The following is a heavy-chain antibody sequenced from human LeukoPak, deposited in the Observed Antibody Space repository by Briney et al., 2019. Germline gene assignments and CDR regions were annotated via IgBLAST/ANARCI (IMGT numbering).Heavy chain of an antibody. Sequence: PSQTLSLTCTVSGGSISSGGYYWSWIRQHPGKGLEWIGYIYYSGSTYYNPSLKSRVTISVDTSKNQFSLKLSSVTAADTAVYYCAREGGPTVTTEAFDIWGQGTMVTVSS. CDR1: GGSISSGGYY. CDR3: AREGGPTVTTEAFDI. V-gene: IGHV4-31*03. D-gene: IGHD4-17*01. J-gene: IGHJ3*02. CDR2: IYYSGST.